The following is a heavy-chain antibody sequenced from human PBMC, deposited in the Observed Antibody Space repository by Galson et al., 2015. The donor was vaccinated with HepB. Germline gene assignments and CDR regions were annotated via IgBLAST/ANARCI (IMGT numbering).Heavy chain of an antibody. D-gene: IGHD6-19*01. CDR3: AKELEGSGWEEYFQH. V-gene: IGHV3-30*18. J-gene: IGHJ1*01. CDR2: ISYDGSNK. CDR1: GFTFSSYG. Sequence: SLRLSCAASGFTFSSYGMHWVRQAPGKGLEWVAVISYDGSNKYYADSVKGRFTISRDNSKNTLYLQMNSLRAEDTAVYYCAKELEGSGWEEYFQHWGQGTLVTVSS.